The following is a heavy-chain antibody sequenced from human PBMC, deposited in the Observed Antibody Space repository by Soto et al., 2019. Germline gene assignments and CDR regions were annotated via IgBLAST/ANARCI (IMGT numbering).Heavy chain of an antibody. CDR1: GFTFSDYY. CDR2: ISSSGSTI. J-gene: IGHJ3*02. Sequence: GGSLRLSCATSGFTFSDYYMSWIRQAPGKGLEWVSYISSSGSTIYYADSVKGRFTISRDNAKNSLYLQMNSLRAEDTAVYYCARGRGSGYDIEWADAFDIWGQGTMVTVSS. D-gene: IGHD5-12*01. V-gene: IGHV3-11*01. CDR3: ARGRGSGYDIEWADAFDI.